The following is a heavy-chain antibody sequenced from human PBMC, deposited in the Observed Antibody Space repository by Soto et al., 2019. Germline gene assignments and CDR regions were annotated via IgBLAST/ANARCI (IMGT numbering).Heavy chain of an antibody. J-gene: IGHJ3*02. CDR1: GFTFSSYA. V-gene: IGHV3-23*01. Sequence: PGGSLRLSCAASGFTFSSYAMSWVRQAPGKGLEWVSAISGSGGSTYYADSVKGRFTISRDNSKNTLYLQMNSLRAEDTAVYYCAKDIAAGGFRMLHDAFDIWGQGTMVTVSS. CDR3: AKDIAAGGFRMLHDAFDI. D-gene: IGHD5-12*01. CDR2: ISGSGGST.